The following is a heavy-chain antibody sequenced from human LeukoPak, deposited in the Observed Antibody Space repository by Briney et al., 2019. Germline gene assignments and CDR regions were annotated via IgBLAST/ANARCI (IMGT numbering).Heavy chain of an antibody. CDR1: GFTFSSYA. CDR3: ARDGDYDILTGYLDAFDI. J-gene: IGHJ3*02. D-gene: IGHD3-9*01. V-gene: IGHV3-23*01. CDR2: ISGSGGST. Sequence: GGSLRLSCAASGFTFSSYAMSWVRQAPGKGLEWVSAISGSGGSTYYADSVKGRFTISRDNSKNTLYLQMNSLRAEDTAVYYCARDGDYDILTGYLDAFDIWGQGTMVTVSS.